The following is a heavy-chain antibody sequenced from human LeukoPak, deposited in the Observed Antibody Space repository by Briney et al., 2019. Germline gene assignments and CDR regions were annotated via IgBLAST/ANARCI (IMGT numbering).Heavy chain of an antibody. CDR1: GYTFTSYA. Sequence: ASVKVSRKVSGYTFTSYAMHWVRQAPGQRLEWMGWINAGNGNTKYSQKFQGRVTITRDTSASTAYMELSSLRSEDTAVYYCAFADSSGYYFVLDYWGQGTLVTVSS. D-gene: IGHD3-22*01. V-gene: IGHV1-3*01. J-gene: IGHJ4*02. CDR2: INAGNGNT. CDR3: AFADSSGYYFVLDY.